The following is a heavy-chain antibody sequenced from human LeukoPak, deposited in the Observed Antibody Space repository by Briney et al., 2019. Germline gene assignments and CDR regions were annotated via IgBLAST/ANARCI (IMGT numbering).Heavy chain of an antibody. J-gene: IGHJ3*01. CDR3: ARAGLVVVTAKKSDASDV. Sequence: PGGSLRLSCAASGFTFSNAWMSWVRQAPGKGLEWVGRSRNKANSYTTEYAASVEGRFTISRDVSKDSLYLQMNSLKTEDTAVYYCARAGLVVVTAKKSDASDVWGQGTMVTVSS. D-gene: IGHD2-21*02. CDR2: SRNKANSYTT. V-gene: IGHV3-72*01. CDR1: GFTFSNAW.